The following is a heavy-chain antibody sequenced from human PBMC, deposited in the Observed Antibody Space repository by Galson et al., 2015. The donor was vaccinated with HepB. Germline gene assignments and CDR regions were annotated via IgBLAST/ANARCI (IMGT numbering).Heavy chain of an antibody. CDR3: AKGPGSAPSRNCFDP. CDR1: GFTFRSYA. J-gene: IGHJ5*02. CDR2: ISSDGGST. V-gene: IGHV3-64D*06. Sequence: SLRLSCAASGFTFRSYAMHWVRQAPGKGLEYVSAISSDGGSTYYAAFVKGRFTISRDNSKNTLYLQMSSLRAEDTAVYFCAKGPGSAPSRNCFDPWGQGNLVTVSS.